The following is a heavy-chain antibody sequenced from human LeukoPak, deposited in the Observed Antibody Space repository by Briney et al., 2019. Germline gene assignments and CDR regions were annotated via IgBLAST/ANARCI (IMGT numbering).Heavy chain of an antibody. D-gene: IGHD4/OR15-4a*01. J-gene: IGHJ4*02. CDR3: ARRAGAYSHPYDY. CDR1: GFSFSSYW. CDR2: IKQDGTEK. V-gene: IGHV3-7*01. Sequence: GGSLRLSCAASGFSFSSYWMTWVRQAPGKGLEWVANIKQDGTEKYSVDSVKGRFTISRDNAKNSLYLQMNSVRAEDTAVYYCARRAGAYSHPYDYWGQGTLVTVSS.